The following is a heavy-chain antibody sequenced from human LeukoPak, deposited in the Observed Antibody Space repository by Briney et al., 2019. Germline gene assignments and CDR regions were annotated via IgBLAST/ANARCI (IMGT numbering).Heavy chain of an antibody. CDR3: AKDLGGAVASYYGMDV. V-gene: IGHV3-30*18. CDR2: ISYDGSNK. Sequence: GVSLRLSCSASGFTFSSYGMHWVRQAPGKGLEWVAVISYDGSNKYYADSVKGRFTISRDNYKNTLYLQMNSLRAEDTAVYYCAKDLGGAVASYYGMDVWGQGTTVTVSS. D-gene: IGHD6-19*01. J-gene: IGHJ6*02. CDR1: GFTFSSYG.